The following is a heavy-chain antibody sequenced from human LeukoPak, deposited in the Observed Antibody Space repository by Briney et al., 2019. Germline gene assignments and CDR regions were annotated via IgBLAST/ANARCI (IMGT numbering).Heavy chain of an antibody. CDR2: IIPIFGTA. V-gene: IGHV1-69*06. J-gene: IGHJ4*02. CDR1: GGTFSSYA. CDR3: ASLRVRYFDWLWEDYFDY. D-gene: IGHD3-9*01. Sequence: SVKVSCKASGGTFSSYAISWVRQAPGQGLEWMGGIIPIFGTANYAQKFQGRVTITADKSTSTTYMELSSLRSEDTAVYYCASLRVRYFDWLWEDYFDYWGQGTLVTVSS.